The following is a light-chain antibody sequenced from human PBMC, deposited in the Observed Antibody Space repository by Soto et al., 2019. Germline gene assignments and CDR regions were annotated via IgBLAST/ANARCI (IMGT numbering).Light chain of an antibody. Sequence: DIQLTQPPSFLSASVGDRVTISCRASQGINESLAWYQQKPGQAPKLLIHSASTLQSGVPSRFSGRGSGAEFTLTVSSLQPEDFATYYCQQLNSYPITFGQGTRLEIK. CDR2: SAS. V-gene: IGKV1-9*01. CDR3: QQLNSYPIT. CDR1: QGINES. J-gene: IGKJ5*01.